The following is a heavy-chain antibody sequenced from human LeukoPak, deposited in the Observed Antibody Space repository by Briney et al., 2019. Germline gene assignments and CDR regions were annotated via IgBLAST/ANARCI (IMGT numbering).Heavy chain of an antibody. CDR2: IYYSGST. J-gene: IGHJ4*02. D-gene: IGHD1-26*01. V-gene: IGHV4-34*08. CDR1: GGTFSGYY. Sequence: SETLSLTCAVYGGTFSGYYWSWIRQPPGKGLEWIGSIYYSGSTYYNPSLKSRVTISVDTSKNQFSLKLSSVTAADTAVYYCATTLGPPATQVGSWGEDYWGQGTLVTVSS. CDR3: ATTLGPPATQVGSWGEDY.